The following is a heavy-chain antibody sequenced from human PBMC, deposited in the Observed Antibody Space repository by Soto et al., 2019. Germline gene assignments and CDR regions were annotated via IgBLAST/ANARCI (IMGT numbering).Heavy chain of an antibody. D-gene: IGHD3-3*01. CDR3: AKDYDFWSGYFLYYYYYGMDV. V-gene: IGHV3-30*18. Sequence: PGGSVRLSCAACGFIFSFYAMHWVRRAPGKGLEWVAVISFDGSNKYYADSVKGRFTISRDNSKNTLYLQMNSLRAEDTAVYYCAKDYDFWSGYFLYYYYYGMDVWGQGTTVTVSS. CDR2: ISFDGSNK. J-gene: IGHJ6*02. CDR1: GFIFSFYA.